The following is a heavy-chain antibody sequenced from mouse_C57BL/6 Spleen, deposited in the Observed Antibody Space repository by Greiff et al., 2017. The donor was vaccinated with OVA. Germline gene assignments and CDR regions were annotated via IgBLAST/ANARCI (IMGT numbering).Heavy chain of an antibody. CDR2: INPNNGGT. D-gene: IGHD2-3*01. J-gene: IGHJ2*01. Sequence: DVQLQESGPELVKPGASVKMSCKASGYTFTDYNMHWVKQSHGKSLEWIGYINPNNGGTSYNQKFKGKATLTVNKSSSTAYMELRSLTSEDSAVYYCAIYDGYPTGYFDYWGQGTTLTVSS. V-gene: IGHV1-22*01. CDR1: GYTFTDYN. CDR3: AIYDGYPTGYFDY.